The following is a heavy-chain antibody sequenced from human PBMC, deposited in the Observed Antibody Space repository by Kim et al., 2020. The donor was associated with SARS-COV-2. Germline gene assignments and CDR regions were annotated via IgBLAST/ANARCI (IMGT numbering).Heavy chain of an antibody. CDR2: ISSSIISI. J-gene: IGHJ6*02. CDR1: GFTFSSYS. CDR3: ARCGDILTGGMDV. D-gene: IGHD3-9*01. V-gene: IGHV3-21*01. Sequence: GGSLRLSCAASGFTFSSYSMNWVRQAPGKGLEWVSYISSSIISIHYADSVKGRFTISRDNAKNSLYLQMNSLRAEDTAVYYCARCGDILTGGMDVWGHGT.